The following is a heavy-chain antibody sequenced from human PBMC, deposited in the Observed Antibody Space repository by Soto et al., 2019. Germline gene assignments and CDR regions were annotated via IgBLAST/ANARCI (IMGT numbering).Heavy chain of an antibody. CDR1: GYGFRIHW. V-gene: IGHV5-51*01. CDR2: IYPGNSNT. CDR3: ASDSHCDGGKCPMGGFEM. J-gene: IGHJ3*02. Sequence: GESLKISCKGSGYGFRIHWVAWLRQMPGKGLEWVGIIYPGNSNTMYSPSFQGQVTISADIALSTTYLQWDILKPSDTAIYFCASDSHCDGGKCPMGGFEMWGQGTMVTVSS. D-gene: IGHD2-15*01.